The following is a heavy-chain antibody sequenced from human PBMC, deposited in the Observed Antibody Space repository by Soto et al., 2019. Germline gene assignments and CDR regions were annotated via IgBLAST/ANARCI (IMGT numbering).Heavy chain of an antibody. CDR1: GFTSSSYW. D-gene: IGHD2-2*01. Sequence: GASLRLSCAASGFTSSSYWMSCVREAPGKGLEWVSSIKQDGSEKYYVDSVKGRFTISRDNAKNSLYLQMNSLRAEDTAVYYCARDQGSVVVPAAIWSWFERWGKGTLVTVSS. J-gene: IGHJ5*02. V-gene: IGHV3-7*01. CDR3: ARDQGSVVVPAAIWSWFER. CDR2: IKQDGSEK.